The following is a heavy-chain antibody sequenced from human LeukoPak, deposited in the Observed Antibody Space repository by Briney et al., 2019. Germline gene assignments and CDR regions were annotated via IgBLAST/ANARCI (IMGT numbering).Heavy chain of an antibody. CDR3: AKDRGNHFDY. CDR2: IRYDGSNK. CDR1: GFTFSSYG. D-gene: IGHD3-10*01. V-gene: IGHV3-30*02. Sequence: GGSLRLSCAASGFTFSSYGMHWVRQAPGKGLEWVAFIRYDGSNKYYADSVKGRLTISRDNSKNTLYLQMNSLRAEDTAVYYCAKDRGNHFDYWGQGTLVTVSS. J-gene: IGHJ4*02.